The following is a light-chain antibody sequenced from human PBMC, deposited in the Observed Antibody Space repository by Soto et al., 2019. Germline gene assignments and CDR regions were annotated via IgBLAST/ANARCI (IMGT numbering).Light chain of an antibody. CDR1: QSVSSY. CDR2: GAS. CDR3: QQYIRWPLT. J-gene: IGKJ4*01. V-gene: IGKV3-15*01. Sequence: EIVLTQSPATLSLSPGERATLSCRASQSVSSYLAWYQQKPGQAPRLLIYGASTRATGIPARFSGSGSGTEFTLTISSLQSEDFAVYYCQQYIRWPLTFGGGTKVDI.